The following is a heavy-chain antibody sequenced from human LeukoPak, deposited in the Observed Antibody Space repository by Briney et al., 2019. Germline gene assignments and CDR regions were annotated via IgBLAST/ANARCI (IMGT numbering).Heavy chain of an antibody. Sequence: AASVTVSCTASGYTFTGYYMHWVRQPPGQGLEWVGLINPTGTATLYAQKFQGRTTLTRDMSATTDYMELSSLTSEDTAVYYCARDNSVGDIAWWFDPWGQGTLVTVSS. J-gene: IGHJ5*02. CDR1: GYTFTGYY. V-gene: IGHV1-46*01. CDR2: INPTGTAT. CDR3: ARDNSVGDIAWWFDP. D-gene: IGHD1-26*01.